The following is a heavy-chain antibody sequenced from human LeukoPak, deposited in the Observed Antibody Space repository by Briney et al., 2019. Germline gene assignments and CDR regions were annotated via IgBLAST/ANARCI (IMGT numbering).Heavy chain of an antibody. CDR1: GFTFSSYG. CDR2: ISGDGGGT. V-gene: IGHV3-23*01. D-gene: IGHD3-22*01. J-gene: IGHJ4*02. CDR3: ARVLSYDSSGFDF. Sequence: GGSLRLSCAASGFTFSSYGMHWVRQAPGKGLEWVSAISGDGGGTYYADSVKGRFTISRDNSKNTLYLQMNSLRAEDTAVYYCARVLSYDSSGFDFWGQGTLVTVSS.